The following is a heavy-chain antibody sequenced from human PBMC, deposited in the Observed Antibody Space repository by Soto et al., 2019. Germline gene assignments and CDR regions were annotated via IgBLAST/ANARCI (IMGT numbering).Heavy chain of an antibody. Sequence: PGGSLRLSCAASGVNFSSYAMHWVRQAPGKGLEWVAVISYDGSNKYYADSVKGRFTISRDNSKNTLYLQMNSLRTEDTAVYYCARDRLRYNWNDFPYYYYGMDVWGQGTTVTVSS. V-gene: IGHV3-30-3*01. J-gene: IGHJ6*02. CDR2: ISYDGSNK. D-gene: IGHD1-1*01. CDR3: ARDRLRYNWNDFPYYYYGMDV. CDR1: GVNFSSYA.